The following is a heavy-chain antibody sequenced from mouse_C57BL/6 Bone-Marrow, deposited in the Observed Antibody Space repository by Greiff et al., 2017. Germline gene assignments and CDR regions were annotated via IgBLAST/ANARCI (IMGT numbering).Heavy chain of an antibody. J-gene: IGHJ2*01. CDR1: GYSFTGYF. D-gene: IGHD2-4*01. CDR3: AKDYDNDF. V-gene: IGHV1-20*01. Sequence: VQLQQSGPELVKPGDSVKISCKASGYSFTGYFMHWVMQSHGKSLEWIGRINPYNGDTFSNQKFKGKATLTVDKSSSTARMELRSLTSEDSAVYYCAKDYDNDFWGQGTTLTVSS. CDR2: INPYNGDT.